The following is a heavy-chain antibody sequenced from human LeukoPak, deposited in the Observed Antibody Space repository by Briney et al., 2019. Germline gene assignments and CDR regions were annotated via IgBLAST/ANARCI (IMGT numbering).Heavy chain of an antibody. J-gene: IGHJ4*02. V-gene: IGHV5-51*01. Sequence: GEPLKISCQGSGYSFTSYWIGWVRQMTGKGLEWMGIIYPGDSDTRYSPSFQGQVTISADKSISTAYLQWSSLKASDTAIYYCARPSVATMAFDYWGQGTLVTVSS. D-gene: IGHD5-12*01. CDR1: GYSFTSYW. CDR2: IYPGDSDT. CDR3: ARPSVATMAFDY.